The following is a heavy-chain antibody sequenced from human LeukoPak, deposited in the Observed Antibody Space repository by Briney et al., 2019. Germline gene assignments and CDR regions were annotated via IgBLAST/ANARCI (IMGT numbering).Heavy chain of an antibody. Sequence: GGSLRLSCAASGFTFSNAWMSWVRQAPGKGLVWVSRIKSDGSSTSYADSVKGRFTISRDNAKNTLNLQMNSLRAEDTAVYYCARDLGQYYDTSDNWFDPWGQGTLVTVSS. CDR1: GFTFSNAW. V-gene: IGHV3-74*01. CDR3: ARDLGQYYDTSDNWFDP. J-gene: IGHJ5*02. CDR2: IKSDGSST. D-gene: IGHD3-22*01.